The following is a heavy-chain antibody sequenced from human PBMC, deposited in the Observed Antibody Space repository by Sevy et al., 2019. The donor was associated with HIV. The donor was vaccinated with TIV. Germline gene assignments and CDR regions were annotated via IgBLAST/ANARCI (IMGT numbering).Heavy chain of an antibody. J-gene: IGHJ5*02. CDR2: ISYDGSNK. Sequence: GRSLRLSCAASGFTFSSYAMHWVRQAPGKGLEWVAVISYDGSNKYYADSVKGRFTISRDNSKNTLYLQVKRLRTEDTAVYYCARDQHDYAGNLRTGWFDPWGQGTLVTVSS. V-gene: IGHV3-30-3*01. CDR3: ARDQHDYAGNLRTGWFDP. CDR1: GFTFSSYA. D-gene: IGHD4-17*01.